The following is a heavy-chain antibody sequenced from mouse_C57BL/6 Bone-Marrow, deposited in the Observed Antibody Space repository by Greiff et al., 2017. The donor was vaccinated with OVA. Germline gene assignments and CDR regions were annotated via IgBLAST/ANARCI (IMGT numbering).Heavy chain of an antibody. Sequence: VQLQQSGPELMKPGASVKLSCKATGYTFTGYRLAWVKQRPGHGLEWIGAILPGSGSTNYNEKFKGKATFTADTSSNTAYMHLSSLTTEDSAIYYCARWEGYDYDEDLDYWGQGTTVTVSS. CDR1: GYTFTGYR. D-gene: IGHD2-4*01. CDR3: ARWEGYDYDEDLDY. CDR2: ILPGSGST. J-gene: IGHJ4*01. V-gene: IGHV1-9*01.